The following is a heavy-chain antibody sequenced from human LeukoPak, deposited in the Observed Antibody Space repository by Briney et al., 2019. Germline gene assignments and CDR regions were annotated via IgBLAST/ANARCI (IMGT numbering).Heavy chain of an antibody. CDR3: ARASVVTWFDP. D-gene: IGHD4-23*01. CDR1: GGSISSYY. J-gene: IGHJ5*02. Sequence: PSETLSLTCTVSGGSISSYYWSWIRQPPGKGLEWIGSIYYSGSTYYNPSLKSRVTISVDTSKNQFSLKLSSVTAADTAVYYCARASVVTWFDPWGQGTLVTVSS. CDR2: IYYSGST. V-gene: IGHV4-59*05.